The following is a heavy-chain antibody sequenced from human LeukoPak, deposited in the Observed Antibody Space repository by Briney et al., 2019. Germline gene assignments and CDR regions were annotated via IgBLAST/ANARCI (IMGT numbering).Heavy chain of an antibody. CDR3: ARENTMVRGVTLYYFDY. V-gene: IGHV3-33*01. CDR1: GFSFSSYG. Sequence: GRSLRLSCAASGFSFSSYGMHWVRQAPGKGLEWEAVIWYDGSKEYYADSVKGRFTISRDNSKNTLYLQMNSLRAEDTAVYYCARENTMVRGVTLYYFDYWGQGTLVTVSS. D-gene: IGHD3-10*01. J-gene: IGHJ4*02. CDR2: IWYDGSKE.